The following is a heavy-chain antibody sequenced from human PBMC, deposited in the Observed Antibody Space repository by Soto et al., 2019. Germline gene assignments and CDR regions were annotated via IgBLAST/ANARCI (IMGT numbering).Heavy chain of an antibody. V-gene: IGHV1-69*13. CDR1: GGTFSSYA. Sequence: RASVKVSCKASGGTFSSYAISWVRQAPGQGLEWMGGIIPIFGTANYAQKFQGRVTITADESTSTAYMELSSLRSEDTAVYYCARVLIIDFWSGYYMGPYYYYGMDVWGQGTTVTVSS. CDR3: ARVLIIDFWSGYYMGPYYYYGMDV. J-gene: IGHJ6*02. D-gene: IGHD3-3*01. CDR2: IIPIFGTA.